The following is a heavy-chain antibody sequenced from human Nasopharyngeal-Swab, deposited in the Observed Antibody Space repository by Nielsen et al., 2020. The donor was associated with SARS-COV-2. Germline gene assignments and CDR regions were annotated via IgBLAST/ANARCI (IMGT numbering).Heavy chain of an antibody. CDR1: GGSFSGYY. Sequence: SETLSLTCADYGGSFSGYYWSWIRQPPGKGLEWIGEINHSGSTNYNPSLKSRVTISVDTSKNQFSLKLSSVTAADTAVYYCARGRPYYDFWSGQTYYFDYWGQGTLVTVSS. CDR2: INHSGST. V-gene: IGHV4-34*01. CDR3: ARGRPYYDFWSGQTYYFDY. D-gene: IGHD3-3*01. J-gene: IGHJ4*02.